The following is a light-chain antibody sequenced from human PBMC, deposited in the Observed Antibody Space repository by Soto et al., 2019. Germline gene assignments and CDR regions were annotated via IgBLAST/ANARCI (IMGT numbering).Light chain of an antibody. CDR2: GVT. V-gene: IGLV2-8*01. CDR3: SSYAGSNIYV. Sequence: LTQPPSASGSPGQSFTFSCTGASSDVGRYNYVSWYQQHPGKAPKLLIYGVTQRPSGVPDRFSGSKSGNTASLTVSGLQDEDEGYYYCSSYAGSNIYVFGTGTKVTVL. J-gene: IGLJ1*01. CDR1: SSDVGRYNY.